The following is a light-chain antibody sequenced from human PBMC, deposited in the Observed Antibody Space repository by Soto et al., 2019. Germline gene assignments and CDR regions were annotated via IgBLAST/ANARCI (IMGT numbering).Light chain of an antibody. CDR2: GAS. J-gene: IGKJ5*01. Sequence: EIVLTQSPGTLSLSPGERATLSCRASQSFSSSYLAWYQQKPGQAPRLLIYGASSRATGIPDRFSGSGSGTDFTLTISRLEPEDFAVYYCQQRNNWPPGITFGQGTRLEIK. V-gene: IGKV3D-20*02. CDR3: QQRNNWPPGIT. CDR1: QSFSSSY.